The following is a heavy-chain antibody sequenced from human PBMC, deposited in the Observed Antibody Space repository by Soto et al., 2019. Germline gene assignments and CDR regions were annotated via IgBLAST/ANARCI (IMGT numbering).Heavy chain of an antibody. CDR1: GFTFSTYG. CDR2: ISYDGSNK. D-gene: IGHD5-18*01. Sequence: QVQLVESGGGVVQPGRSLRLSCAASGFTFSTYGMHWVRQAPDKGLEWVAVISYDGSNKYYADSMKGRFTISRDNSKNTLYLQMSSLRAEDTAVYYCAKGFSYSVIDYWGQGTLVTVSS. V-gene: IGHV3-30*18. CDR3: AKGFSYSVIDY. J-gene: IGHJ4*02.